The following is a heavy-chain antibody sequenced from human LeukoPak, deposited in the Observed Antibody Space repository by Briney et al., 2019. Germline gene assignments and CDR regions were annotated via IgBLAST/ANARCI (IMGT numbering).Heavy chain of an antibody. CDR2: FYSGGST. D-gene: IGHD3-10*01. J-gene: IGHJ4*02. CDR3: ARGSGSYYAPPWY. CDR1: GFTVSSNY. Sequence: PGGSLRLSCAASGFTVSSNYMSWVRQAPGKGLEWVSVFYSGGSTYYADSVKGRFTISRDNSKNTLYPQMNSLRAEDTAVYYCARGSGSYYAPPWYWGQGTLVTVSS. V-gene: IGHV3-53*01.